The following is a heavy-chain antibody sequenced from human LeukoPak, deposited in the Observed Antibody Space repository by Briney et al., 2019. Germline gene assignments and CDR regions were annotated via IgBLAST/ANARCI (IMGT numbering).Heavy chain of an antibody. CDR2: IYYSGST. J-gene: IGHJ4*02. CDR3: ARGSSDDYVWGSYRLWFDY. D-gene: IGHD3-16*02. V-gene: IGHV4-39*07. CDR1: GGSISSSSYY. Sequence: SETLSLTCTVSGGSISSSSYYWGWIRQPPGKGLEWIGSIYYSGSTYYNPSLKSRVTISVDTSKNQFSLKLSSVTAADTAVYYCARGSSDDYVWGSYRLWFDYWGQGTLVTVSS.